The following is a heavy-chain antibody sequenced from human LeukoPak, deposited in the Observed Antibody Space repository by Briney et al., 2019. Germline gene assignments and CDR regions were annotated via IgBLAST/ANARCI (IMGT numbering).Heavy chain of an antibody. CDR2: ISSSSGTI. D-gene: IGHD2-2*01. CDR1: GFTFSSYG. J-gene: IGHJ3*02. Sequence: GGSLRLSCAASGFTFSSYGMHWVRQAPGKGLEWVSYISSSSGTIYYADSVKGRFTISRDNAKNSLSLQMNSLRAEDTAVYYCAREGHCSTTSCALDAIEIWGQGTLVAVSS. CDR3: AREGHCSTTSCALDAIEI. V-gene: IGHV3-48*01.